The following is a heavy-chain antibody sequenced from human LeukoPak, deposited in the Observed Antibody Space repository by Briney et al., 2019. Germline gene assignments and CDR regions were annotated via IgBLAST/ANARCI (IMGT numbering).Heavy chain of an antibody. J-gene: IGHJ4*02. D-gene: IGHD1-26*01. CDR3: ARERRYSGSYIYY. CDR1: GFTFSSYA. V-gene: IGHV3-23*01. Sequence: GGSLRLSCAASGFTFSSYAMNWVRQAPGKGLEWVSAISGSGGSTYYTDSVKGRFTISRDNSKNTLHLQMNSLRAEDTAVYYCARERRYSGSYIYYWGQGTLVTVSS. CDR2: ISGSGGST.